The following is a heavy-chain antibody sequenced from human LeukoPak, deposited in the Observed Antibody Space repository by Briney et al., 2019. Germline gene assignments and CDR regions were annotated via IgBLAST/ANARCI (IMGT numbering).Heavy chain of an antibody. J-gene: IGHJ5*02. CDR3: ARDMLGYCSSTSCYTGGFDP. V-gene: IGHV4-59*01. D-gene: IGHD2-2*02. Sequence: SETLSLTCTVSGGSISSYYWSWIRQPPGKGLEWIGYIYYSGSTNYNPSLKSRVTISVDTSKNQFSLKLSSVTAADTAVYYCARDMLGYCSSTSCYTGGFDPWGQGTLVTVSS. CDR1: GGSISSYY. CDR2: IYYSGST.